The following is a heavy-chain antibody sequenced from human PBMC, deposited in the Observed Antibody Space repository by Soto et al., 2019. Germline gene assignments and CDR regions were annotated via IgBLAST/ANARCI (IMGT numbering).Heavy chain of an antibody. Sequence: QVQLVESGGGVVQPGRSLRLSCAASGFTFRSYAMDWVRQAPGKGLEWVAVISYDGTNKYYADSVKGRFTISRDNSKNTLSLQMNSLRAEDTAVYYCARGDSNSRSDCWGQGTLVTVSS. D-gene: IGHD6-13*01. CDR3: ARGDSNSRSDC. V-gene: IGHV3-30*01. CDR2: ISYDGTNK. CDR1: GFTFRSYA. J-gene: IGHJ4*02.